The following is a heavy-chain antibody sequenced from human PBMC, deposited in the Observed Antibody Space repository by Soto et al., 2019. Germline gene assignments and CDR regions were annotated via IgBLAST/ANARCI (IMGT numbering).Heavy chain of an antibody. Sequence: GGSLRLSCAASGFTFSSYAMSWVRQAPGKGLEWVSAISGSGGSTYYADSVKGRFTISRDNSKNTLYLQMNSLRAEDTAVYYCAKVNLPSVVRGWYPYYFDYWGQGTLVTVSS. V-gene: IGHV3-23*01. CDR2: ISGSGGST. D-gene: IGHD6-19*01. CDR3: AKVNLPSVVRGWYPYYFDY. CDR1: GFTFSSYA. J-gene: IGHJ4*02.